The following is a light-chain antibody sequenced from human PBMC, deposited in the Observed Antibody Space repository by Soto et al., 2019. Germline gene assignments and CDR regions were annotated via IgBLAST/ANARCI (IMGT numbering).Light chain of an antibody. Sequence: EIVMTQSPGTLSLSPGERATLSCRASQSVSSSYLAWYQQKPGQAPRLLIYGASTRATGIPARFSGSGSGTEFTLTISSLQSEDFAVYYCQQYNNWPRTFGGGTKVDI. CDR3: QQYNNWPRT. J-gene: IGKJ4*02. V-gene: IGKV3-15*01. CDR1: QSVSSSY. CDR2: GAS.